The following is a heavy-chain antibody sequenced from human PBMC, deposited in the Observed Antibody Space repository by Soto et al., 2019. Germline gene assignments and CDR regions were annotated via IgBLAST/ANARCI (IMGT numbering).Heavy chain of an antibody. D-gene: IGHD1-20*01. CDR2: ISYDGSNK. Sequence: GGSLRLSCAASGFTFSSYGMHWVRQAPGKGLEWVAVISYDGSNKYYADSVKGRFTISRDNSKNTLYLQMNSLRAEDTAVYYCAKAATITGRTYGMDVWGQGTTVTVSS. CDR1: GFTFSSYG. CDR3: AKAATITGRTYGMDV. V-gene: IGHV3-30*18. J-gene: IGHJ6*02.